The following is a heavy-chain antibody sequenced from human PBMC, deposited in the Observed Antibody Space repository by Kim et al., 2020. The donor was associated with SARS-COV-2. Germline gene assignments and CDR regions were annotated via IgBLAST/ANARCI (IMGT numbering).Heavy chain of an antibody. D-gene: IGHD1-26*01. V-gene: IGHV4-34*01. J-gene: IGHJ6*01. Sequence: SETLSLTCAVYGVSFSGYYWSWIRQPPGKGLEWIGEINHSGRTTYNPSLKSRVTMSVDRSKNQFSLKLRSVTAADTAVYYCARGDACSGSYGSYYNYGV. CDR2: INHSGRT. CDR3: ARGDACSGSYGSYYNYGV. CDR1: GVSFSGYY.